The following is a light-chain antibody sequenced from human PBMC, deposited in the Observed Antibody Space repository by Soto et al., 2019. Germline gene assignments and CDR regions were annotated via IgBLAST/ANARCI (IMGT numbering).Light chain of an antibody. J-gene: IGKJ1*01. CDR2: KAS. V-gene: IGKV1-5*03. CDR3: QQYNNYWT. Sequence: DIQMTQSPSTLSASVGDRVTITCRASQSISSWLAWYQQKPGKAPKLLIYKASSLEGGVPSRFSGSGSGTDFTLTISSPQADDFATYSCQQYNNYWTFGQGTKVEIK. CDR1: QSISSW.